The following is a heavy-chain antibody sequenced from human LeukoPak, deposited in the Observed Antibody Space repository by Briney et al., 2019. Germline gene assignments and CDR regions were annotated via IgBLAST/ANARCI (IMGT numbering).Heavy chain of an antibody. V-gene: IGHV1-18*01. CDR3: AMYYYGSGPYWFDP. J-gene: IGHJ5*02. CDR1: GYTFTSYG. Sequence: ASVKVSCKASGYTFTSYGISWVRQAPGQGLEWMGWISAYNGNTNYAQKLRGRVTMTTNTSTSTAYMELRSLRSDDTAVYYCAMYYYGSGPYWFDPWGQGTLVTVSS. D-gene: IGHD3-10*01. CDR2: ISAYNGNT.